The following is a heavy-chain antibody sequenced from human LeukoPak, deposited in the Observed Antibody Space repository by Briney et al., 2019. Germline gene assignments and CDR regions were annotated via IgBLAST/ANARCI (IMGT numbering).Heavy chain of an antibody. CDR3: ARHHPTPDYGDLHWFDP. V-gene: IGHV4-59*08. Sequence: PSETLSLTCTVSGGSISSYYWSWLRQPPGKGLEWIGYIYYSGSTNYNPSLKSRVTISVDTSKNQFSLKLSSVTAADTAVYYCARHHPTPDYGDLHWFDPWGQGTLVTVSS. J-gene: IGHJ5*02. CDR1: GGSISSYY. D-gene: IGHD4-17*01. CDR2: IYYSGST.